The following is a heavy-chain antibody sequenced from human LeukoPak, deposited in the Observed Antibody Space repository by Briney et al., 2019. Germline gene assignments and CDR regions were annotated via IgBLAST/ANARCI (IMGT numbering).Heavy chain of an antibody. CDR2: IYNSGST. CDR1: GGSISTYY. V-gene: IGHV4-59*01. Sequence: PSETLSLTCSVSGGSISTYYWSWIRQTPGKGLEQIGYIYNSGSTNYNPSLEGRVTMSIDTSKNQFSLKLSSVTAADTAVYYCARLTGAASYFDPWGQGTLVTVSS. CDR3: ARLTGAASYFDP. J-gene: IGHJ5*02. D-gene: IGHD6-13*01.